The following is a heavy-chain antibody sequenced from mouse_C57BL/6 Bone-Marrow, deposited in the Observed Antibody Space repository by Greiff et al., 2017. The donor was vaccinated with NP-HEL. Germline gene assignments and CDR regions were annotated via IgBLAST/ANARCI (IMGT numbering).Heavy chain of an antibody. CDR2: INPNNGGT. J-gene: IGHJ3*01. D-gene: IGHD1-1*01. CDR1: GYTFTDYY. V-gene: IGHV1-26*01. CDR3: ASSYSFAY. Sequence: VQLQQSGPELVKPGASVKISCKASGYTFTDYYMNWVKQSHGKSLEWIGDINPNNGGTSYNQKFKGKATLTVDKSSSTAYMELRSLTSEDSAVYYCASSYSFAYWGQGTLVTVSA.